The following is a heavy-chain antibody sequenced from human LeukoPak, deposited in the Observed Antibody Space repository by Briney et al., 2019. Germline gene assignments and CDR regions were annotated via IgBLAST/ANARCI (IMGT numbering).Heavy chain of an antibody. CDR2: INQSGST. J-gene: IGHJ4*02. Sequence: PSETLSLTCAVYGGSFSGYYWTWIRQPPGKGLEWIGEINQSGSTNYKPPLKSRVTISVDTSKNQFSLMLSSVTAADTAVYYCARREFPLLGPYFFDYWGQGTLVTVSS. V-gene: IGHV4-34*01. CDR3: ARREFPLLGPYFFDY. D-gene: IGHD7-27*01. CDR1: GGSFSGYY.